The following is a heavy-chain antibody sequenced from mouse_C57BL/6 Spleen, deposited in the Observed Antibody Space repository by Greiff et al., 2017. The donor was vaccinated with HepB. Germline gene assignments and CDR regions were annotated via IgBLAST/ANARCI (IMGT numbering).Heavy chain of an antibody. D-gene: IGHD1-1*01. CDR2: IDPENGDT. Sequence: EVQLQQSGAELVRPGASVKLSCTASGFNIKDDYMHWVKQRPEQGLEWIGWIDPENGDTEYASKFQGKATITADTSSNTAYLQLSSLTSEYTAVYYCTTRRITTVVAHFDYWGQGTTLTVSS. CDR1: GFNIKDDY. J-gene: IGHJ2*01. V-gene: IGHV14-4*01. CDR3: TTRRITTVVAHFDY.